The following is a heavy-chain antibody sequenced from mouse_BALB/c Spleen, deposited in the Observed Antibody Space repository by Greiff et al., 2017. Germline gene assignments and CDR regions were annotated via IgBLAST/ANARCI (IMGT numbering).Heavy chain of an antibody. CDR3: AREGDGYFYAMDY. V-gene: IGHV3-2*02. J-gene: IGHJ4*01. CDR1: GYSITSDYA. CDR2: ISYSGST. Sequence: EVKLQESGPGLVKPSQSLSLTCTVTGYSITSDYAWNWIRQFPGNKLEWMGYISYSGSTSYNPSLKSRISITRDTSKNQFFLQLNSVTTEDTATYYCAREGDGYFYAMDYWGQGTSVTVSS. D-gene: IGHD2-3*01.